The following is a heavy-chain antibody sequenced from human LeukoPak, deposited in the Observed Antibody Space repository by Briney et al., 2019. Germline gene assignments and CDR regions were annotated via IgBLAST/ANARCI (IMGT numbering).Heavy chain of an antibody. Sequence: SETLSLTCTVSGDSVTGYYWSWVRQSPEKGLESIGFIYYTGITYYNPSLKSRVTISVDTSKNQFSLKLSSVTAADTAVYYCARDFRGSSWSNYFDYWGQGTLVTVSS. J-gene: IGHJ4*02. CDR1: GDSVTGYY. D-gene: IGHD6-13*01. CDR3: ARDFRGSSWSNYFDY. CDR2: IYYTGIT. V-gene: IGHV4-59*02.